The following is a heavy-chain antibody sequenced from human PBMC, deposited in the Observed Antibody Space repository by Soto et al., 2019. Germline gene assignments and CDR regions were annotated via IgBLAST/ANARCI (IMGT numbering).Heavy chain of an antibody. D-gene: IGHD3-3*01. J-gene: IGHJ4*02. V-gene: IGHV4-39*01. CDR2: IYYSGST. Sequence: SETLSLTCNVSGGSISSSDYYWGWIRQPPGKGLEWIGQIYYSGSTYYNPSLKSRVTMSVDTSKNQFSLKLTSVTAADTAVYYCAALPYYDFWSGYYFDYWRQGTLVTVSS. CDR3: AALPYYDFWSGYYFDY. CDR1: GGSISSSDYY.